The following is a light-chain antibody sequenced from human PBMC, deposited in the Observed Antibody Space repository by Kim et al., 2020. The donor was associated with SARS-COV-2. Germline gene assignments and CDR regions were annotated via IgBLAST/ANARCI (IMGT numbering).Light chain of an antibody. V-gene: IGLV1-44*01. Sequence: ELTQPPSASGTPGQRVTISCSGTTSNIGSDTVNWYQQFPGTAPKLLIYSSTQRPSGVPDRLSGSKSGTSASLAISALQSEDEADYYCASWDEGLNGPVFGGGTQLTVL. CDR2: SST. CDR1: TSNIGSDT. CDR3: ASWDEGLNGPV. J-gene: IGLJ3*02.